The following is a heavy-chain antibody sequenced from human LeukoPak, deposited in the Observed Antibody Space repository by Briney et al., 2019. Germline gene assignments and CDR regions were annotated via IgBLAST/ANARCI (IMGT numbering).Heavy chain of an antibody. CDR2: INHSGST. V-gene: IGHV4-34*01. CDR3: ARGPNYGGNSKDFDY. D-gene: IGHD4-23*01. J-gene: IGHJ4*02. CDR1: GGSFSGYY. Sequence: SETLSLTCAVYGGSFSGYYWSWIRQPPRKGLEWIGEINHSGSTNYNPSLKSRVTISVDTSKNQFSLKLSSVTAADTAVYYCARGPNYGGNSKDFDYWGQGTLVTVSS.